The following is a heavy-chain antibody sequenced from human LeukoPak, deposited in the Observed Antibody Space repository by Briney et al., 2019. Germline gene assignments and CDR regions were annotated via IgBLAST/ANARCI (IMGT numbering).Heavy chain of an antibody. CDR2: IRYDGSNK. CDR1: GFTFLSYG. J-gene: IGHJ5*02. CDR3: AKDESYYYDSSGYPRFDP. V-gene: IGHV3-30*02. D-gene: IGHD3-22*01. Sequence: GGSLRLSCAASGFTFLSYGMHWVRQAPGKGLEWVAFIRYDGSNKYYADSVKGRFTISRDNSKNTLYLQMNSLRAEDTAVYYCAKDESYYYDSSGYPRFDPWGQGTLVTVSS.